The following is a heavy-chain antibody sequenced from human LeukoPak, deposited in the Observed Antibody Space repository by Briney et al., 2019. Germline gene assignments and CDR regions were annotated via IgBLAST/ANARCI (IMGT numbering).Heavy chain of an antibody. CDR2: IWYDGSNK. J-gene: IGHJ1*01. D-gene: IGHD4-17*01. Sequence: PGGSLRLSCAASGFTFSSYGMHWVRQAPAKGLEWVAVIWYDGSNKYYADSVKGRFTISRDNSKNTLYLQMNSLRAEDTAVYYCAKDLWTTVTTNYFQHWGQGTLVTVSS. CDR1: GFTFSSYG. CDR3: AKDLWTTVTTNYFQH. V-gene: IGHV3-33*06.